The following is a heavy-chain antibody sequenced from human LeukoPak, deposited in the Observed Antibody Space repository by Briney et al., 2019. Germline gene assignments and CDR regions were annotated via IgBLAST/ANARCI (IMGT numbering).Heavy chain of an antibody. Sequence: KPGGSLRLSCAASGFTFSGYNMNWVRQAPGKGLEWASSISRSSGSIYYADSVKGRFTISGDNAKSTLYLQMNSLRAEDTAVYYCAKKVTTVTSPFDYWGQGTLVTVSS. CDR1: GFTFSGYN. D-gene: IGHD4-17*01. V-gene: IGHV3-21*04. CDR3: AKKVTTVTSPFDY. CDR2: ISRSSGSI. J-gene: IGHJ4*02.